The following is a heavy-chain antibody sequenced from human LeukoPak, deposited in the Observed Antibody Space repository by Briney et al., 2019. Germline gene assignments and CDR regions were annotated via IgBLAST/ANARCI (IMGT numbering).Heavy chain of an antibody. CDR2: ISGRGSTI. Sequence: PGGSLRLSCAASGFTFSSYEMNWVRQAPGKGLEWVSYISGRGSTIYYADSVKGRFTISRDNAKNSLYLQMNSLRAEDTAVYYCAREIFRWGGYWGQGTLVTPSS. CDR3: AREIFRWGGY. V-gene: IGHV3-48*03. J-gene: IGHJ4*02. D-gene: IGHD3-3*01. CDR1: GFTFSSYE.